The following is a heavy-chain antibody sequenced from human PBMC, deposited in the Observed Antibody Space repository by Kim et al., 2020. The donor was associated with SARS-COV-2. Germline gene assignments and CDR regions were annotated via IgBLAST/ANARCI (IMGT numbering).Heavy chain of an antibody. CDR2: ISSSSSHI. CDR1: GFTFSNYS. V-gene: IGHV3-21*03. J-gene: IGHJ6*02. D-gene: IGHD6-13*01. CDR3: ARVLTYSSSWYIVYYGMGV. Sequence: GGSLRLSCAASGFTFSNYSMNWVRQAPGKGLEWVSSISSSSSHIYYADSAKGRFTISRDNAKNSLYLQMNSLRAEDTAMYYCARVLTYSSSWYIVYYGMGVWGQGTTVTVSS.